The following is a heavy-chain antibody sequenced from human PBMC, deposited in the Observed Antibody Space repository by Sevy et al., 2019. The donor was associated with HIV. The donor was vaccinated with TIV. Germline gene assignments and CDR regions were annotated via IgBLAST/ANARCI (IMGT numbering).Heavy chain of an antibody. V-gene: IGHV3-53*01. D-gene: IGHD4-17*01. J-gene: IGHJ4*02. Sequence: GGSLRLSCAASGFTVTFNSMSWVRQAPGRGLVWVSVISVGRNTYYAESVKGRFTIVRDSFKDTVDLQMDSLRPEDSGVYYCVRERAVIDHWGQGTLVTVSS. CDR1: GFTVTFNS. CDR3: VRERAVIDH. CDR2: ISVGRNT.